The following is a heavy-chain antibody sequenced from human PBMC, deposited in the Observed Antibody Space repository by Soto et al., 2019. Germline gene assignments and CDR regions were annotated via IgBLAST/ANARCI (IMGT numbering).Heavy chain of an antibody. Sequence: SVNGDCKSAVFALSIDARHRGIINKEKRLEWMGWIVAGSGNTNYAQKFQGRVTITRDTSASTAYMELSSLRSEDTAVYYCARDLEFKEQDRIRDL. CDR2: IVAGSGNT. CDR1: VFALSIDA. CDR3: ARDLEFKEQDRIRDL. D-gene: IGHD3-10*01. J-gene: IGHJ2*01. V-gene: IGHV1-3*01.